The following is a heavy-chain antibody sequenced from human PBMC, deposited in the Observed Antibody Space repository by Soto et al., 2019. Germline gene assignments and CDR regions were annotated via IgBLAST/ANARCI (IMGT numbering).Heavy chain of an antibody. Sequence: GGSLRLSCAASGFTFSSYGMHWVRQAPGKGLEWVAVIWYDGSNKYYADSVKGRFTISRDNSKNTLYLQMNSLRAEDTAVYYCARDHYDSSGSDGMDVWGQGTTVTVSS. D-gene: IGHD3-22*01. CDR2: IWYDGSNK. V-gene: IGHV3-33*01. CDR3: ARDHYDSSGSDGMDV. J-gene: IGHJ6*02. CDR1: GFTFSSYG.